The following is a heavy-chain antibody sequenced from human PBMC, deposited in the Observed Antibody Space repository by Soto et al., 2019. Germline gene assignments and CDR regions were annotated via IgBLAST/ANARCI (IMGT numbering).Heavy chain of an antibody. J-gene: IGHJ6*02. Sequence: ASVKVSCKASGGTFSSYAISWVRQAPGQGLEWMGGIIPIFGTANYAQKFQGGVTITADESTSTAYMELSSLRAEDTAVYYCARVYPYYYGMDVWGQGTTVTVSS. CDR1: GGTFSSYA. V-gene: IGHV1-69*13. CDR2: IIPIFGTA. CDR3: ARVYPYYYGMDV.